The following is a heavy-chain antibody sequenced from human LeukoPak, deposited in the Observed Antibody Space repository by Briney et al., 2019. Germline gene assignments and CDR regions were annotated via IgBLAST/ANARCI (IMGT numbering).Heavy chain of an antibody. J-gene: IGHJ3*02. CDR3: ARQGIDAFDI. V-gene: IGHV4-59*08. CDR2: IYYTGTS. CDR1: GGSISSHY. Sequence: KPSETLSLTCTVSGGSISSHYWSWIRQPPGKGLEWIAYIYYTGTSNYNPSLMSRVTISVDTSKNQISLRLSSVTAADTAVYYCARQGIDAFDIWGQGTLVTVSS.